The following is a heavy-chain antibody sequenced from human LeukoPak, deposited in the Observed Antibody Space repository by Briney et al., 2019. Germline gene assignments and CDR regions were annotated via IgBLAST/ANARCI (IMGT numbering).Heavy chain of an antibody. CDR3: ASSYGSGSYYNGFDP. D-gene: IGHD3-10*01. J-gene: IGHJ5*02. CDR2: IYYSGST. CDR1: GGSISSSSYY. Sequence: SETLSLTCTVSGGSISSSSYYWGWIRQPPGKGLEWIGSIYYSGSTYYNPSLKGRLTISVDTSKNQFSLKLSSVTAADTAVYYCASSYGSGSYYNGFDPWGQGTLVTVSS. V-gene: IGHV4-39*07.